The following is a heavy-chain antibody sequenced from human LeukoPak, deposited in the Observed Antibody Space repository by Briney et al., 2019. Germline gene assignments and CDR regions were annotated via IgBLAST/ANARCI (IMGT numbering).Heavy chain of an antibody. J-gene: IGHJ4*02. Sequence: GGSLRLSCAASGFTFSSYSMNWVRQAPGKGLEWVSSISSSSSYIYYADSVKGRFTISRDNAKNSLYLQMNSLRAEDTAVYYCAKGTGITGTTFGYWGQGTLVTVSS. CDR2: ISSSSSYI. CDR1: GFTFSSYS. D-gene: IGHD1-7*01. V-gene: IGHV3-21*01. CDR3: AKGTGITGTTFGY.